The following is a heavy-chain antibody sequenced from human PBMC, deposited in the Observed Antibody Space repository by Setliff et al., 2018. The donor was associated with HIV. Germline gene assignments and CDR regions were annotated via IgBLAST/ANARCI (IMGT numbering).Heavy chain of an antibody. D-gene: IGHD2-15*01. CDR1: GYSIGSGSF. Sequence: SETLSLTCAVSGYSIGSGSFWGWIRQPPGKGLEWIATIPHNGGTYYNPDPSLTGRVTISLDTSKNQFSLKLAFVTAADTAVYYCARLGSHCKNAFCPPYWGQGTLVTVSS. J-gene: IGHJ4*02. V-gene: IGHV4-38-2*01. CDR2: IPHNGGT. CDR3: ARLGSHCKNAFCPPY.